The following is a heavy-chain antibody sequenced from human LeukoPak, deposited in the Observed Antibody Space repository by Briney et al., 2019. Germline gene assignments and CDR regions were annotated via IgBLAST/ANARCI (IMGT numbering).Heavy chain of an antibody. CDR2: INHSGST. CDR3: ARAGFTGDLDY. CDR1: GGSFSGYY. D-gene: IGHD3-16*01. Sequence: SETLSLTCAVYGGSFSGYYWSWIRQPPGKGLEWIGEINHSGSTNYNPSLKSRVTISVDTSKNQFSLKLSSVTAADTAVYYCARAGFTGDLDYWGQGTLVTVSS. J-gene: IGHJ4*02. V-gene: IGHV4-34*01.